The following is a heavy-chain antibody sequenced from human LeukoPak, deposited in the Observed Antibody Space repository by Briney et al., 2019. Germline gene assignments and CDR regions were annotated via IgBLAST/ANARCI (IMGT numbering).Heavy chain of an antibody. J-gene: IGHJ4*02. D-gene: IGHD6-13*01. CDR1: GGSTSSSGYY. Sequence: PSETLSLTCTVSGGSTSSSGYYWGWIRQPPGKGLEWIGTIYYSGSTYYNPSLKSRVTISVDTSKNQFSLKLSSVTAADTAVYYCARSSRSWSTFDYRGQGTLVTVSS. CDR3: ARSSRSWSTFDY. CDR2: IYYSGST. V-gene: IGHV4-39*07.